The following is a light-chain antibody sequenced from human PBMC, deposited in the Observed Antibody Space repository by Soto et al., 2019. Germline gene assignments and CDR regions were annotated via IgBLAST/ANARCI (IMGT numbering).Light chain of an antibody. V-gene: IGLV2-8*01. CDR2: EVY. CDR1: SSDVGGYNY. Sequence: QSALTQPPSASGSPGQSVTISCTGTSSDVGGYNYVSWYQHHPGKAPKLIIYEVYKRPSGVPDRFSGSKSGNTAALTVSGLQAEDDADDYCSSYVGTNSYVFGPGTKLTVL. J-gene: IGLJ1*01. CDR3: SSYVGTNSYV.